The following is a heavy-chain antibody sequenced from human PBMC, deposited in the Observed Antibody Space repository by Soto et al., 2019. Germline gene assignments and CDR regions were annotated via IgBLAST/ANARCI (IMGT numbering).Heavy chain of an antibody. Sequence: PGGSLRLSCAASGFTYSSYAMHWVRQAPGKGLEWVAVISYDGSNKYYADSVKGRFTISRDDSKNTLYLQMNSLRAEDTAAYYCASTTFPIFGVPNDYWGQGTLVTVSS. J-gene: IGHJ4*02. CDR3: ASTTFPIFGVPNDY. CDR1: GFTYSSYA. D-gene: IGHD3-3*01. V-gene: IGHV3-30-3*01. CDR2: ISYDGSNK.